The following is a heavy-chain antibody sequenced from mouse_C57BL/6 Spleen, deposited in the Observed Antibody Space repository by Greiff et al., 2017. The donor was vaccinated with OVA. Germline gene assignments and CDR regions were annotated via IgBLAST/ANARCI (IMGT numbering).Heavy chain of an antibody. V-gene: IGHV1-55*01. CDR3: ARAYDGYRDY. CDR2: IYPGSGST. CDR1: GYTFTSYW. Sequence: VQLQQPGAELVKPGASVKMSCKASGYTFTSYWITWVKQRPGQGLEWIGDIYPGSGSTNYNEKFKSKATLTVDTSSSPAYMQLSSLPSEDSAVYCCARAYDGYRDYWGQGTTRTVSS. J-gene: IGHJ2*01. D-gene: IGHD2-3*01.